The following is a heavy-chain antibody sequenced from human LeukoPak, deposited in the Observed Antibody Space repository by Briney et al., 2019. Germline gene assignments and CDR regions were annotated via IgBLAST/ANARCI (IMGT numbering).Heavy chain of an antibody. CDR1: RFTLSSYS. Sequence: GGSLRLSCAASRFTLSSYSMSSVCQSPGKGLEWVSSVSASGLSTYYADSVKGRFTISRDNSKNTLYLQMNSLPADDTALYYCARRKVGPTNYYYGVDVWGQGTTVTVSS. J-gene: IGHJ6*02. D-gene: IGHD1-26*01. CDR2: VSASGLST. V-gene: IGHV3-23*01. CDR3: ARRKVGPTNYYYGVDV.